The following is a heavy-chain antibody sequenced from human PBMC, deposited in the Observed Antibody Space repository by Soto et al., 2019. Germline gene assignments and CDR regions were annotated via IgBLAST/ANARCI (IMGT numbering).Heavy chain of an antibody. CDR1: GGSISSGGYS. CDR2: IYNSGCT. D-gene: IGHD3-10*01. J-gene: IGHJ4*02. CDR3: ARGGYVSGSYRY. Sequence: QLQLQESGSGLVKPSQTLSLTCAVSGGSISSGGYSWSWIRQPPGKGLEWIWYIYNSGCTYYNPSLKRRVTISVDRSKNQFSLKLGSVTAADTAVYYCARGGYVSGSYRYWGQGTLVTVSS. V-gene: IGHV4-30-2*01.